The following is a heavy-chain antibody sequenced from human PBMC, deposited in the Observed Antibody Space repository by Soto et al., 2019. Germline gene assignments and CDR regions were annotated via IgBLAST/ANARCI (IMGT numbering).Heavy chain of an antibody. J-gene: IGHJ6*03. CDR1: GFTFNSYA. Sequence: GGSLRLSCAASGFTFNSYAMSWVRQAPGKGLEWVSSVSASGGSTYYADSVKGRLTISRDNSKNTLYLQMSGLRAEDTAVYYCAKGRVDCSSSSCYGLRFPYYMDVWGKGTTVTVSS. CDR2: VSASGGST. D-gene: IGHD2-2*01. V-gene: IGHV3-23*01. CDR3: AKGRVDCSSSSCYGLRFPYYMDV.